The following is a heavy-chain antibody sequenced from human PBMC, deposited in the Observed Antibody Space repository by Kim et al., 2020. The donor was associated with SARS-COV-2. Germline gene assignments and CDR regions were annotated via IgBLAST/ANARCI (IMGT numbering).Heavy chain of an antibody. D-gene: IGHD4-17*01. CDR1: GFTFSGSA. CDR2: IRSKANSYAT. CDR3: TSKPDYGDYFFDY. V-gene: IGHV3-73*01. J-gene: IGHJ4*02. Sequence: GGSLRLSCAASGFTFSGSAMHWVRQASGKGLEWVGRIRSKANSYATAYAASVKGRFTISRDDSKNTAYLQMNSLKTEDTAVYYCTSKPDYGDYFFDYWGQGTLVTVSS.